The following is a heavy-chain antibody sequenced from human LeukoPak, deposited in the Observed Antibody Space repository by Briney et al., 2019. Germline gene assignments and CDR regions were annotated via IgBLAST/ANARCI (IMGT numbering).Heavy chain of an antibody. J-gene: IGHJ3*02. Sequence: GGSLRLSCAASGFTFDDYAMHWVRQAPGKGLEWVSVIYSGGSTYYADSVKGRFTISRDNSRNTLYLQMNSLRAEDTAVYYCARGGRFGERAAFDIWGQGTMVTVSS. CDR2: IYSGGST. D-gene: IGHD3-10*01. CDR1: GFTFDDYA. CDR3: ARGGRFGERAAFDI. V-gene: IGHV3-66*01.